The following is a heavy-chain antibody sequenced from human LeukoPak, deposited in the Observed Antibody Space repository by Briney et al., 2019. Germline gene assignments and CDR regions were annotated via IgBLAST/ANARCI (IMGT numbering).Heavy chain of an antibody. D-gene: IGHD4-17*01. CDR1: GGSISSNY. J-gene: IGHJ4*02. CDR3: ARVPISTTARGYFDY. Sequence: NPSETLSLTCTVSGGSISSNYWSWIRQPPGKGLEWIGYIYYSGSTNYNPSLKSRVTISVDTSKNQFSLKLSSVTAADTAVYYCARVPISTTARGYFDYWGQGTLVTVSS. V-gene: IGHV4-59*01. CDR2: IYYSGST.